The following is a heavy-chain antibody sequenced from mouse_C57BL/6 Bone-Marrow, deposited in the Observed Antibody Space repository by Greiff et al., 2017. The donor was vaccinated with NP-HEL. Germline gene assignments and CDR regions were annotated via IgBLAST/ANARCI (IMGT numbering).Heavy chain of an antibody. V-gene: IGHV1-69*01. CDR3: ATLLLGYFDV. Sequence: QVQLQQPGAALVMPGASVKLSCKASGYTFPSYWLHWVKPRPGQGLEWLGEIDPSDSYTNSNQQFTGQSTLTVDKSSSTAYMQLSSLTSEDSAVYYCATLLLGYFDVWGTGTTVTVSS. CDR2: IDPSDSYT. D-gene: IGHD1-1*01. J-gene: IGHJ1*03. CDR1: GYTFPSYW.